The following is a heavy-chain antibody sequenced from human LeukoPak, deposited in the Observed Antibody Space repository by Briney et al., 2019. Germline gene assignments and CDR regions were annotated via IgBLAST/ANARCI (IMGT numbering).Heavy chain of an antibody. Sequence: GASVKVSCKASGYTFTGYYMHWVRQAPGQGLEWMGRINPNSGGTNYAQKFQGRVTMTRDTSISTAYTELSRLRSDDTAVYYCARVGGYSGYDKTTDFDYWGQGTLVTVSS. CDR2: INPNSGGT. V-gene: IGHV1-2*06. D-gene: IGHD5-12*01. CDR1: GYTFTGYY. CDR3: ARVGGYSGYDKTTDFDY. J-gene: IGHJ4*02.